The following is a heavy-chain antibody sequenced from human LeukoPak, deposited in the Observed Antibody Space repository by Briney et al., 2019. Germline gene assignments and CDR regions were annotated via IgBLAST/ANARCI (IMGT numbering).Heavy chain of an antibody. CDR2: IYYSGST. J-gene: IGHJ4*02. Sequence: SETLSLTCTVSGGSISSYYWSWIRQPPGKGLEWIGYIYYSGSTNYNPSLKSRVTISVDTSKNQFSLKLSSVTAADTAVYYCAREWQGYYYDSSGYYPPDYWGQGTLVTVSS. CDR1: GGSISSYY. D-gene: IGHD3-22*01. CDR3: AREWQGYYYDSSGYYPPDY. V-gene: IGHV4-59*01.